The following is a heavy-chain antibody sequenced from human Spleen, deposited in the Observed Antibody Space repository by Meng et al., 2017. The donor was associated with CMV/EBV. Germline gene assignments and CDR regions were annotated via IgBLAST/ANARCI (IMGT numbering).Heavy chain of an antibody. CDR2: IYNADSTT. V-gene: IGHV3-23*03. CDR1: GFTFSSSV. D-gene: IGHD3-10*01. Sequence: GESLKISCAASGFTFSSSVLTWVRQAPGKGLEWVSVIYNADSTTYYADSVQGRFTISRDDSKSTMYLQMNSLRAEDTAVYYCAKVGVGNYYTSGSYVTWFDPWGQGTLVTVSS. CDR3: AKVGVGNYYTSGSYVTWFDP. J-gene: IGHJ5*02.